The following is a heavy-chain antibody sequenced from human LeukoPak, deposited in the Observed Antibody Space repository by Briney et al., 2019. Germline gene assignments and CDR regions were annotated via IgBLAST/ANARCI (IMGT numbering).Heavy chain of an antibody. V-gene: IGHV4-39*07. J-gene: IGHJ6*03. CDR1: GGSISSGSYY. D-gene: IGHD3-16*01. CDR3: ARGGGSYYMDV. Sequence: PSQTLSLTCTVSGGSISSGSYYWSWIRQPPGKGLEWIGEINHSGSTNYNPSLKSRVTISVDTSKNQFSLKLRSVTAADTAVYCCARGGGSYYMDVWDKGTTVTVSS. CDR2: INHSGST.